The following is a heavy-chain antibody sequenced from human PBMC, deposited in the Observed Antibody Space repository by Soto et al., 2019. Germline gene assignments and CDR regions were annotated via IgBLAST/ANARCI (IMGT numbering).Heavy chain of an antibody. V-gene: IGHV1-69*01. CDR1: GGTFNNFA. CDR3: ARSAFSYGARRNLFVHPFDY. D-gene: IGHD3-10*01. J-gene: IGHJ4*02. CDR2: LVPLFGKG. Sequence: QVQLVQSGAEVKKPGSSVKVSCKASGGTFNNFAISWVRQAPGHGLEWVGGLVPLFGKGNYAQKFQDRVTISADESTSTAYLDLSRLRSEDTAVYYCARSAFSYGARRNLFVHPFDYWGQGTLVTVSS.